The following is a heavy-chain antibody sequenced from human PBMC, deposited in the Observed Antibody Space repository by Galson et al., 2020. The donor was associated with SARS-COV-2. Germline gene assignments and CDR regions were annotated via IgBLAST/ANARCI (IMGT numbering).Heavy chain of an antibody. J-gene: IGHJ5*02. CDR3: ARNDPLWRFDP. V-gene: IGHV4-31*03. D-gene: IGHD3-3*01. CDR1: GASIDTKTFF. CDR2: VFAGGST. Sequence: SETLSLTCSVSGASIDTKTFFWSWVRKRPGKGLEWLGYVFAGGSTYYNPSLGGRVSMSGDTSKREFYLDLTSVTAADTAVYYCARNDPLWRFDPWGQGIQVVVSS.